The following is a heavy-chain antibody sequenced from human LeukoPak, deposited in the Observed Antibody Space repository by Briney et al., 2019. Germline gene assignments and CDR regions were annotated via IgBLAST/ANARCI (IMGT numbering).Heavy chain of an antibody. Sequence: PGGSLRLSCAASGFTFSSYGMHWVRQAPGKGLEWVAFIRYDGSNKYYADSVKGRFTISRDNSKNTLYLQMNSLRAEDTAVYYCAKDKGDIAAAGLRYYFDYWGQGTLVTVSS. J-gene: IGHJ4*02. CDR2: IRYDGSNK. D-gene: IGHD6-13*01. V-gene: IGHV3-30*02. CDR1: GFTFSSYG. CDR3: AKDKGDIAAAGLRYYFDY.